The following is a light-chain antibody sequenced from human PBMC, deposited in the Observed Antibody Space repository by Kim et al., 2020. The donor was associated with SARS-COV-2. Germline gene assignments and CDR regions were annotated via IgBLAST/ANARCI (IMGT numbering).Light chain of an antibody. CDR2: GAS. V-gene: IGKV3-15*01. J-gene: IGKJ1*01. CDR1: QSVGSN. CDR3: QQYNNWWT. Sequence: VAPGESATLSCRASQSVGSNLAWYQQKPGQAPRLLIYGASTRATGIPARFSGSGSGTDFTLTISSLQSEDFAVYYCQQYNNWWTFGQGTKVDIK.